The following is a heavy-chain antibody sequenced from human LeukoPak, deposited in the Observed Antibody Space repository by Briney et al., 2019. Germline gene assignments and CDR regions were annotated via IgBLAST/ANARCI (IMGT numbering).Heavy chain of an antibody. CDR2: ISSSSSYI. CDR3: AREPERYFDWSLRSYGMDV. D-gene: IGHD3-9*01. Sequence: PGGSLTLSCAASGFTYSSYSMNWVRQAPGKGLEWVSSISSSSSYIYYADSVKGRFTISRGNAKNSLYLQMNSLGAEDTAVYYCAREPERYFDWSLRSYGMDVWGQGTTVTVTS. J-gene: IGHJ6*02. V-gene: IGHV3-21*01. CDR1: GFTYSSYS.